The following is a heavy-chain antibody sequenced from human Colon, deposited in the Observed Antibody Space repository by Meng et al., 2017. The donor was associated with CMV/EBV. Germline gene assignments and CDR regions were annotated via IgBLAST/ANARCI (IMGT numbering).Heavy chain of an antibody. CDR1: GYSISSGYY. J-gene: IGHJ4*02. V-gene: IGHV4-38-2*02. D-gene: IGHD3-3*01. CDR2: IYHSGST. Sequence: LRLSCTVSGYSISSGYYWGWIRQPPGKGLEWIGSIYHSGSTYYNPSLKSRVTISVDTSKNQFSLKLSSVTAADTAVYYCASSTHTYYDFWSGYPATWYFDYWGQGTLVTVSS. CDR3: ASSTHTYYDFWSGYPATWYFDY.